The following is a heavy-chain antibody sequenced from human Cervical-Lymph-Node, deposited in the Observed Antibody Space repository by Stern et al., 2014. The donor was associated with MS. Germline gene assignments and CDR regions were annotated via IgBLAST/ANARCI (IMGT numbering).Heavy chain of an antibody. V-gene: IGHV1-69*09. J-gene: IGHJ5*02. Sequence: QVQLVQSGAEVKKPGSSVNVSCKASGGTFISSYAITWMRQTPGQGLEWMGRIIPILGLPNYAQKFQGRVTLTADTSTSTTYMELSSLRSEDTAVYYCAACVVSNRAAATLHNLFDPWGQGTLVTVSS. CDR3: AACVVSNRAAATLHNLFDP. CDR1: GGTFISSYA. D-gene: IGHD2-15*01. CDR2: IIPILGLP.